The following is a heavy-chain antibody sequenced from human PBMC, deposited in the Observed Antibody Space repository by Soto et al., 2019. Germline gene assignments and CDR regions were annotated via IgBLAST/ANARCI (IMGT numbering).Heavy chain of an antibody. Sequence: GGSLRLSCAASGFTFSSYSMNWVRQAPGRGLEWVSYISSSSSTIYYADSVKDRFTISRANAKNSLYLRMNSLRADDTAVYYCARKRNSDDAFDIWGQGTMVTVSS. D-gene: IGHD1-7*01. CDR1: GFTFSSYS. V-gene: IGHV3-48*04. CDR3: ARKRNSDDAFDI. J-gene: IGHJ3*02. CDR2: ISSSSSTI.